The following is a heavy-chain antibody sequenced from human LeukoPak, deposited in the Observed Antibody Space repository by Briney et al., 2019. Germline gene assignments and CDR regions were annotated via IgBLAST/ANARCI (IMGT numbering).Heavy chain of an antibody. D-gene: IGHD6-6*01. Sequence: SETLSLTCTVSGGSISSGDYYWGWIRQPPGKALVYIGSIYHNGNTYYNPFLKSRVTISVDTSQNQFSLKVTSVTAADTAVYFCARLRSSSSGVIDYWGQGILVTVSS. CDR2: IYHNGNT. CDR3: ARLRSSSSGVIDY. CDR1: GGSISSGDYY. J-gene: IGHJ4*02. V-gene: IGHV4-39*01.